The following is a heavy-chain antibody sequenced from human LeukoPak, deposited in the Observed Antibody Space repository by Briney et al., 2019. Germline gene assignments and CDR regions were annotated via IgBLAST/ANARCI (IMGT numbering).Heavy chain of an antibody. J-gene: IGHJ4*02. D-gene: IGHD6-13*01. CDR1: GFTFSSYW. CDR3: ARDSSSSWYYFDY. V-gene: IGHV3-7*01. CDR2: IKQDGSEK. Sequence: GGSLRLSCAASGFTFSSYWMTWVRQAPGKGLEWVANIKQDGSEKYYVDSVKGRFTISRDNAKNSLYLQMNSLRAEDTAVYYCARDSSSSWYYFDYWGQGTLVTVSS.